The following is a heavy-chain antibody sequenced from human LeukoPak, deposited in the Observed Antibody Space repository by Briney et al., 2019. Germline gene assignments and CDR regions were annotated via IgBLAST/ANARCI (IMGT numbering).Heavy chain of an antibody. CDR2: IYYSGST. CDR1: GGSISSYY. CDR3: ASAHMITSYYYYYYMDV. J-gene: IGHJ6*03. D-gene: IGHD3-16*01. Sequence: SETLSLTCTVSGGSISSYYWSWIRQPPGKGLEWSGYIYYSGSTNYNPSLKSRVTISVDTSKNQFSLKLSSVTAADTAVYYCASAHMITSYYYYYYMDVWGKGTTVTVSS. V-gene: IGHV4-59*01.